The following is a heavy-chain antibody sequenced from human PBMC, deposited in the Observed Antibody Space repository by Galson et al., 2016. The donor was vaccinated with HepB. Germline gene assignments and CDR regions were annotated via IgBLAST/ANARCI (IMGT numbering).Heavy chain of an antibody. J-gene: IGHJ4*02. Sequence: SLRLSCAASGSTFSSYVMHWVRQAPGKGLEWVAVISYDGSKKYYADSVKGRFTISRDNSKNTLYLQINSLRAEDTAIYYCAKRSPYYFDYWGQGTQVTVSS. CDR1: GSTFSSYV. V-gene: IGHV3-30-3*01. D-gene: IGHD3-10*01. CDR2: ISYDGSKK. CDR3: AKRSPYYFDY.